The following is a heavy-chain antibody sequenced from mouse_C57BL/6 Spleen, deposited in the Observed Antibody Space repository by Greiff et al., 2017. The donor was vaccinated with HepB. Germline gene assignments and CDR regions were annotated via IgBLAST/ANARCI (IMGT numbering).Heavy chain of an antibody. J-gene: IGHJ4*01. CDR1: GYTFTDYY. V-gene: IGHV1-76*01. D-gene: IGHD3-2*02. Sequence: VQLQQSGAELVRPGASVKLSCKASGYTFTDYYINWVKQRPGQGLEWIARIYPGSGNTYYNEKFKGKATLTAEKSSSTAYMQLSSLTSEDSAVYFCAREVDSSGYDYYAMDYWGQGTSVTVSS. CDR3: AREVDSSGYDYYAMDY. CDR2: IYPGSGNT.